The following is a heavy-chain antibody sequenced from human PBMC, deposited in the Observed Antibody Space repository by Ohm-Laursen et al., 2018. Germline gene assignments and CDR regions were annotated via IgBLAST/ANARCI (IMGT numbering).Heavy chain of an antibody. CDR2: IKEDGSEK. Sequence: SLRLSCAASGFTFSSYWMSWVRQALGKGLEWVANIKEDGSEKYYVDSVMGRFTISRDNPKNSLYLQMNRLTAGDTAIYYCAKAGSGSGKGKYYFDSWGQGTLVTVSS. J-gene: IGHJ4*02. V-gene: IGHV3-7*03. CDR1: GFTFSSYW. D-gene: IGHD2-15*01. CDR3: AKAGSGSGKGKYYFDS.